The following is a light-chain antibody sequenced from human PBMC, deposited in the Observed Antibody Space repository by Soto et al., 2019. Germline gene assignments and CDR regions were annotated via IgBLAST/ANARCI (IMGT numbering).Light chain of an antibody. CDR2: WAS. J-gene: IGKJ5*01. CDR3: QQYYSTPIT. Sequence: DIVMTQSPDSLGVSLGERATINCKSSQSFLYSSNNKNYLAWYQQKPGQPPKLLIYWASTRESGVPDRFSGSGSGTDFTLTISSLQAEDVAVYYCQQYYSTPITFGQGTRLEIK. V-gene: IGKV4-1*01. CDR1: QSFLYSSNNKNY.